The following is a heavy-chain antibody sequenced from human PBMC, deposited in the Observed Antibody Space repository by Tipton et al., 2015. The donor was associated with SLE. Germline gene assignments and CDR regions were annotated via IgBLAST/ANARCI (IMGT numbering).Heavy chain of an antibody. CDR3: ASHSPYNFWSGYFGY. Sequence: VQLVQSGGGVVQPGRSLRLSCAASGFTFSNFGMHWVRQAPGKGLEWVANIKEDGSETYYVDSVKGRFTISRDNAKSSLYLQVNSLRAEDTAVYYCASHSPYNFWSGYFGYWGQGTLVTVSS. D-gene: IGHD3-3*01. V-gene: IGHV3-7*01. J-gene: IGHJ4*02. CDR1: GFTFSNFG. CDR2: IKEDGSET.